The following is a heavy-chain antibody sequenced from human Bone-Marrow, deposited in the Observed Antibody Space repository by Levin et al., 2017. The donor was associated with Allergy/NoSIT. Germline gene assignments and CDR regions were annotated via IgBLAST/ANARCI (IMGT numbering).Heavy chain of an antibody. CDR1: GFTFSTYG. V-gene: IGHV3-30*18. CDR3: AKDQTTYDSSDFEPAG. Sequence: GGSLRLSCAASGFTFSTYGMHWVRQVPGKGLEWVAVISHDGSHKYYGDSVKGRFTISRDNSKNTLYMQMNSLRVEDTAVYYCAKDQTTYDSSDFEPAGWGQGTLVTVSS. J-gene: IGHJ4*02. D-gene: IGHD3-22*01. CDR2: ISHDGSHK.